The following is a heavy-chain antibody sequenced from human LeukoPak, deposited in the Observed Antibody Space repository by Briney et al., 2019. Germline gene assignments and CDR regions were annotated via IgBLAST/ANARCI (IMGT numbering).Heavy chain of an antibody. V-gene: IGHV3-15*01. CDR1: GFTFSSYG. CDR2: IKSKTDGGTT. Sequence: GRSLRLSCAASGFTFSSYGMHWVRQAPGKGLEWGGGIKSKTDGGTTDYAAPVKGRFTISRDDSHNTLYLQMNSLKTEDTAVYYCTTPYSSSWYVYYYYHMHVWGKGTTVTVSS. J-gene: IGHJ6*03. D-gene: IGHD6-13*01. CDR3: TTPYSSSWYVYYYYHMHV.